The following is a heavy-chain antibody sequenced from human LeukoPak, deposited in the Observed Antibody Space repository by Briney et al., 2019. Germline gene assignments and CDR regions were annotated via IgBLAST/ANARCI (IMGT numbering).Heavy chain of an antibody. CDR1: GFTFSAFW. J-gene: IGHJ4*02. CDR2: INSDDSRT. V-gene: IGHV3-74*01. Sequence: GGSLRLSCAASGFTFSAFWMHWVRQAPGKRLVWVSRINSDDSRTTYADSVKGRFTISRDNAKNTLYLQMNGLRAEDTAVYYCATTPAGGYYDYWGQGTLVTVSS. CDR3: ATTPAGGYYDY. D-gene: IGHD3-22*01.